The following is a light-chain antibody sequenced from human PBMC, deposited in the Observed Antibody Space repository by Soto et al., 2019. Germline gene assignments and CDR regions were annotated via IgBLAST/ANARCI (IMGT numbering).Light chain of an antibody. CDR1: HSVTSN. J-gene: IGKJ1*01. Sequence: PGERATLSCMASHSVTSNYLAWYQQRPGQSPRLLIYHASSRAPGIPARFGGSGSGTEFTITINSLQSEDFAVYYCQQYQNLWTFGQGTQVDIK. CDR3: QQYQNLWT. CDR2: HAS. V-gene: IGKV3-15*01.